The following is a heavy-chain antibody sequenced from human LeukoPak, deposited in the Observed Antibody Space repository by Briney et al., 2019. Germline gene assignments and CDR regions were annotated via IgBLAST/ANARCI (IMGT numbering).Heavy chain of an antibody. D-gene: IGHD5-18*01. J-gene: IGHJ4*02. CDR3: AREDTAMVIPFDY. CDR1: GFTFSSYS. CDR2: ISSSSSYI. V-gene: IGHV3-21*01. Sequence: GGSLRLSCAASGFTFSSYSMNWVRQAPGKGLEWVSSISSSSSYIYYADSVKGRFTISRDNAKNSLYLQMNSLRAEDTAVYYCAREDTAMVIPFDYWGQGTLVTASS.